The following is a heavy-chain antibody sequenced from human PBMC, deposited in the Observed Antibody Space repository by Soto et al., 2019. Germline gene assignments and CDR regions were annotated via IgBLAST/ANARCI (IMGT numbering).Heavy chain of an antibody. CDR3: ATGTGWYDAFDI. V-gene: IGHV1-24*01. Sequence: VKVSGKVAGYTLTELAMHWVLQAPGKGLEWMGGFDPEDGETIYAQKFQGRVTMTEDTSTDTAYMELSSPRSEDTAVYYCATGTGWYDAFDIWGQVPMRTVS. D-gene: IGHD6-19*01. CDR1: GYTLTELA. CDR2: FDPEDGET. J-gene: IGHJ3*02.